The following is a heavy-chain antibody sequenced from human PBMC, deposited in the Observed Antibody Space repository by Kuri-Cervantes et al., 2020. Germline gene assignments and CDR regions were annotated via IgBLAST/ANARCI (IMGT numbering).Heavy chain of an antibody. Sequence: SETLSLTCAVSGGSISSSNWWSWVRQPPGKGLEWIGEIYHSGSTNYNPSLKSRVTISVDKSKNQFSLKLSSVTAADTAVYYCARDYSRSWSRAPFDYWGQGTLVTVSS. CDR2: IYHSGST. D-gene: IGHD6-13*01. CDR3: ARDYSRSWSRAPFDY. CDR1: GGSISSSNW. J-gene: IGHJ4*02. V-gene: IGHV4-4*02.